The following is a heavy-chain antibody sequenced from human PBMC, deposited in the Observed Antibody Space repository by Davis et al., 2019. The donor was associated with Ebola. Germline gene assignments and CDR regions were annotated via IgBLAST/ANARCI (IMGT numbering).Heavy chain of an antibody. D-gene: IGHD3-16*01. CDR1: GFTFDDYA. CDR2: ISGDGGST. V-gene: IGHV3-43*02. CDR3: AKHIGY. Sequence: GESLKISCAASGFTFDDYAMHWLRQAPGKGLEWVSLISGDGGSTYYAASVKGRFTISRANAKNSLYLQMNSLSAEDTAVYYCAKHIGYWGQGTLVTVSS. J-gene: IGHJ4*02.